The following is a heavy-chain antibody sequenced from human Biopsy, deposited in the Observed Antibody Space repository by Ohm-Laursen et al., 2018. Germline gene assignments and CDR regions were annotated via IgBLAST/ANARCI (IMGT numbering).Heavy chain of an antibody. CDR2: ISGLNGIK. CDR1: GYTYSDYG. CDR3: TRDLQTRAETFDS. V-gene: IGHV1-18*01. J-gene: IGHJ5*01. Sequence: ASVKVSCKPSGYTYSDYGVSWVRQAPGQGLEWMGWISGLNGIKTSASKFQGRLTMTTDRSASTAYMELRGLRSDDTAVYYCTRDLQTRAETFDSWGQGTLVIVSS. D-gene: IGHD4-11*01.